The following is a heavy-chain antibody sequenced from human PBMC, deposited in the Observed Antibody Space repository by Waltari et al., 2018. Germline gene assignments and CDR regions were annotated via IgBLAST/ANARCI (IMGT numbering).Heavy chain of an antibody. CDR3: AHSIPAVWAVAGPYYFDY. Sequence: QITLKESGPTLVKPTQTLTLTCTFSGFSLSTSGVVVGWIRHPPGKALEWLALIYWNDDKRYSPSLKSRLTITKDTSKNQVVLTMTNMDPVDTATYYCAHSIPAVWAVAGPYYFDYWGQGTLVTVSS. D-gene: IGHD6-19*01. CDR1: GFSLSTSGVV. J-gene: IGHJ4*02. V-gene: IGHV2-5*01. CDR2: IYWNDDK.